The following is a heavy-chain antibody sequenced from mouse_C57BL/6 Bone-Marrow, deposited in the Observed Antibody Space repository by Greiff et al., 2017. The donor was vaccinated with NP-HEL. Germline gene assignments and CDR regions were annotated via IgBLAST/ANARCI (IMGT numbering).Heavy chain of an antibody. CDR1: GYTFTSYW. V-gene: IGHV1-5*01. CDR2: IYPGNSDT. CDR3: TRSITVVAPIGMDY. J-gene: IGHJ4*01. D-gene: IGHD1-1*01. Sequence: EVQLQQSGTVLARPGASVKMSCKTSGYTFTSYWMHWVQQRPGQGLEWIGAIYPGNSDTSYNQKFKGKAKLTAVTSASTAYMELSSLTNEDSAVYYCTRSITVVAPIGMDYWGQGTSVTVSS.